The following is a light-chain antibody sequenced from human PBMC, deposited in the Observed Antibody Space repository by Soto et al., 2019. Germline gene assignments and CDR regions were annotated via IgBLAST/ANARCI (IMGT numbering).Light chain of an antibody. Sequence: EIQMTQSPSSVSASVGDEVAITCRASQSIASWLTWYQQKPGKAPKLLIYAASRLQSGVPSRFSGSESGTEFTLTISSLQPDDFATYYCQQYNSYLYTFGQGTKV. CDR2: AAS. V-gene: IGKV1D-16*01. CDR1: QSIASW. CDR3: QQYNSYLYT. J-gene: IGKJ2*01.